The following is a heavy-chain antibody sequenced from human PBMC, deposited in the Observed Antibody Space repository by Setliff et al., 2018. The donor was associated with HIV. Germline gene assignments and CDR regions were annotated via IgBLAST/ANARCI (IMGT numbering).Heavy chain of an antibody. CDR3: ARGYGGTYYSDSSGYYYKVDAFDI. V-gene: IGHV4-39*07. CDR1: GGSISTSSFS. D-gene: IGHD3-22*01. J-gene: IGHJ3*02. Sequence: SETLSLTCTVSGGSISTSSFSWGWVRQSPGRGLEWIGSIFYGGRTYYNPSLRSRLTMSVDTSKIQSSLKLRSLTAADTAVYYCARGYGGTYYSDSSGYYYKVDAFDIWGQGTVVTVSS. CDR2: IFYGGRT.